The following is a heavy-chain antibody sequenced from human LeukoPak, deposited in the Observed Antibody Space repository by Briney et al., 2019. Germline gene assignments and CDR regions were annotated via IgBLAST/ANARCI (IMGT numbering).Heavy chain of an antibody. D-gene: IGHD2-15*01. V-gene: IGHV3-30*02. Sequence: GGSLRLSCAASGFTFSSYGMHWVRQAPGKGLEWVAFIRYDGSNKYYADSVKGRFTISRDNSKNTLYLQMNSLRAEDTAVYYCAKDFCSGGNCYSLNYWGQGTLVTVSS. CDR1: GFTFSSYG. CDR3: AKDFCSGGNCYSLNY. CDR2: IRYDGSNK. J-gene: IGHJ4*02.